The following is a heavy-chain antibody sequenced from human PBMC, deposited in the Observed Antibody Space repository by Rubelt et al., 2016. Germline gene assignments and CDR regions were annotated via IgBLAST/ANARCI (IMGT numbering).Heavy chain of an antibody. Sequence: QLQLQESGPGLVKPSETLSLTCTVSGGSITSTNYYWGWIRQPPGKGLEWIGSIYYSVNTYYNPPLKSRVSISIDTSKNQFSLKLSSVTAADTAVYYCARYFKGAGSWHALDMWGQGTVVTVSS. J-gene: IGHJ3*02. D-gene: IGHD6-13*01. V-gene: IGHV4-39*01. CDR2: IYYSVNT. CDR3: ARYFKGAGSWHALDM. CDR1: GGSITSTNYY.